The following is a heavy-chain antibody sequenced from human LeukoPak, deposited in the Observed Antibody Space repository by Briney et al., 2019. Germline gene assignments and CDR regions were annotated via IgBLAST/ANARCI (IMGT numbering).Heavy chain of an antibody. Sequence: ASVKVSCKASGYTFTSDGISWVRQAPGQGLEWMGWISAYNGNTNYAQKLQGRVTMTTDTSTSTAYMELRSLRSDDTAVYYCARFEDHEWELPYYFDYWGQGTLVTVSS. V-gene: IGHV1-18*04. J-gene: IGHJ4*02. CDR1: GYTFTSDG. CDR3: ARFEDHEWELPYYFDY. D-gene: IGHD1-26*01. CDR2: ISAYNGNT.